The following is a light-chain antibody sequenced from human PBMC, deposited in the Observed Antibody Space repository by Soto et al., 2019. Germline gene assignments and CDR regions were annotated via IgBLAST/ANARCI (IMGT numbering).Light chain of an antibody. Sequence: EIVLTQSPGTLSLSPGERATLSCRASQSVSSSYLAWYQQKPGQAPRLLIYGASSRATGIPDRFSGSGSGTDFTLTISRLEPEDFAVYYCQQYGSSLFGQGTLLEIK. J-gene: IGKJ5*01. CDR2: GAS. CDR1: QSVSSSY. V-gene: IGKV3-20*01. CDR3: QQYGSSL.